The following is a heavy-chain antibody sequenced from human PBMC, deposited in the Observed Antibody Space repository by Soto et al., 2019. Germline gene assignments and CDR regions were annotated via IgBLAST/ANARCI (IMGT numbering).Heavy chain of an antibody. V-gene: IGHV4-4*02. D-gene: IGHD1-7*01. Sequence: QVQLQESGPGLVKPSGTLSLTCAVSGGSISSSSWWTWVRQSPGKGLEWIGEIFESGATNYNPSLKSRLTMSVDKSKNQFSLNLSSLTAADTAVYFCTTLHAGELNNWGQGTLVTVSS. CDR1: GGSISSSSW. J-gene: IGHJ4*02. CDR2: IFESGAT. CDR3: TTLHAGELNN.